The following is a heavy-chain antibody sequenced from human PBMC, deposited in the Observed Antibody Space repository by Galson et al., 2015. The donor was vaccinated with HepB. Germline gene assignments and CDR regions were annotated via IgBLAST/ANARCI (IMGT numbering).Heavy chain of an antibody. J-gene: IGHJ6*02. CDR2: VIPLHGVP. CDR1: GDTFITYS. D-gene: IGHD4-17*01. Sequence: SVKVSCKASGDTFITYSINWVRQAPGQGLEWMGRVIPLHGVPNYAQRFHGRLKITADTVTNTAYMELSSLRSDDTAVYYCANFLSSVFTDYAYDALDVWGQGTTVTVSS. V-gene: IGHV1-69*02. CDR3: ANFLSSVFTDYAYDALDV.